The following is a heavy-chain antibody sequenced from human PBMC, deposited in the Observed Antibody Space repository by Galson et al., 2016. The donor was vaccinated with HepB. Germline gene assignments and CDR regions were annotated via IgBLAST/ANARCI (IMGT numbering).Heavy chain of an antibody. CDR1: GYTFISYA. CDR2: IYPGNGNT. CDR3: ARDGFYHGSETYYGYYYYCMDV. J-gene: IGHJ6*02. D-gene: IGHD3-10*01. V-gene: IGHV1-3*01. Sequence: SVKVSCKASGYTFISYALHWVRQAPGQRLEWIGWIYPGNGNTKYSQKFQGRVTITSDTSASTAHMELSSQRSEDTAVYYFARDGFYHGSETYYGYYYYCMDVWGQGTTVTVSS.